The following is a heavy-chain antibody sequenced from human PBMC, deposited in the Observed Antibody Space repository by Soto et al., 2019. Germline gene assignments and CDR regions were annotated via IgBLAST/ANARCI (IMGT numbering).Heavy chain of an antibody. CDR2: IIPILGIA. CDR3: ARGVGSGSYYNQYNWFDP. V-gene: IGHV1-18*01. Sequence: ASVKVSCKASGYTFNSYGISWVRQAPGQGLEWMGRIIPILGIANYAQKVQGRVTMTTDTSTSTAYMELRSLRSDDTAVYYCARGVGSGSYYNQYNWFDPWGQGTLVTVSS. CDR1: GYTFNSYG. D-gene: IGHD3-10*01. J-gene: IGHJ5*02.